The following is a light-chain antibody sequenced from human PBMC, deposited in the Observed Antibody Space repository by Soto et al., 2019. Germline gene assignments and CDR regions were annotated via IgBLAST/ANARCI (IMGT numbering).Light chain of an antibody. J-gene: IGLJ2*01. CDR1: SSEVGSYDL. Sequence: QSALTQPASVSGSPGQSITISCTGTSSEVGSYDLVSWYQQRPGRAPRLMIFEVAKRHSGIYTRFSGSKSGNTASLTISGLQAVDEADYFCCSYTSTNTLVFGGGTKVTVL. CDR3: CSYTSTNTLV. V-gene: IGLV2-23*02. CDR2: EVA.